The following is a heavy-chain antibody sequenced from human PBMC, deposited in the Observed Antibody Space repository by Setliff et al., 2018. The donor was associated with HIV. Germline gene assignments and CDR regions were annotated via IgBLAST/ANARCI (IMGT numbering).Heavy chain of an antibody. D-gene: IGHD6-6*01. CDR3: ASEAWTSYRSSSGYYYYYMDV. J-gene: IGHJ6*03. V-gene: IGHV4-59*01. Sequence: SETLSLTCTVSGGSISSYYWSWIRQPPGKGLEWIGYIYYSGSTNYNPSLKSRVTISVDTSKNQFSLKLSSVTAADTAVYYCASEAWTSYRSSSGYYYYYMDVWGKGTTVTVSS. CDR2: IYYSGST. CDR1: GGSISSYY.